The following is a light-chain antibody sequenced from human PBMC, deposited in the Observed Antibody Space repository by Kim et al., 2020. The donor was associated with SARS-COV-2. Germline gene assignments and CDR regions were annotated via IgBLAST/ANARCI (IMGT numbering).Light chain of an antibody. CDR3: QQYNNWYT. V-gene: IGKV3-15*01. J-gene: IGKJ2*01. CDR1: QSVNSN. Sequence: EIVMTQSPATLSVSPGERATLSCRASQSVNSNLAWYQQKPGQAPRLRIYGASTRASGIPARFSGSGSGTEFTHTISSLQSEDFALYYCQQYNNWYTFGQGTKLEIK. CDR2: GAS.